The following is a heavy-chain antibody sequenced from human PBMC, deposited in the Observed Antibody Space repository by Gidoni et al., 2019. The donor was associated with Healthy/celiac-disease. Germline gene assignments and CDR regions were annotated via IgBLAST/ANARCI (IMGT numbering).Heavy chain of an antibody. J-gene: IGHJ3*02. Sequence: QVQLQESGPGLVKPSETLSLTCTVSGGSISSYYWSWIRQPPGKGLEWIGYIYYSGSTNYNPSLKIRVTISVDTSKNQFSLKLSSVTAADTAVYYCARGGLVGPSAFDIWGQGTMVTVSS. CDR2: IYYSGST. CDR1: GGSISSYY. CDR3: ARGGLVGPSAFDI. D-gene: IGHD1-26*01. V-gene: IGHV4-59*01.